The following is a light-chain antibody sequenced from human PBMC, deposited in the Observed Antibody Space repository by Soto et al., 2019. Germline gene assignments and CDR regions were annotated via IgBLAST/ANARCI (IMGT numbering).Light chain of an antibody. V-gene: IGLV2-14*01. CDR1: SSDVGGYDY. CDR3: CSYAGKNFTFYV. J-gene: IGLJ1*01. Sequence: QSVLTQPASVSGSPGQSITISCTGTSSDVGGYDYVSWYQLHPGKAPKLMVFEVSNRPSGVSYRFSGSKSGNTASLTISGLQAEDEADYFCCSYAGKNFTFYVFXTGTKVTVL. CDR2: EVS.